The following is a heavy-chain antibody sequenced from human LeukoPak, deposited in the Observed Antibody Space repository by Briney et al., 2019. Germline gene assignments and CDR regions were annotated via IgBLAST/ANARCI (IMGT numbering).Heavy chain of an antibody. CDR1: GFTFSSYS. D-gene: IGHD6-13*01. J-gene: IGHJ4*02. V-gene: IGHV3-21*01. CDR2: ISSSSSYI. CDR3: ARGGIAAAGTFDY. Sequence: PGGSLRLSCAASGFTFSSYSMNWLRQAPGKGLDWFSSISSSSSYIYYADSVKGRFTISRDNAKNSLYLQMNSLRAEDTAVYYCARGGIAAAGTFDYWGQGTLVTVSS.